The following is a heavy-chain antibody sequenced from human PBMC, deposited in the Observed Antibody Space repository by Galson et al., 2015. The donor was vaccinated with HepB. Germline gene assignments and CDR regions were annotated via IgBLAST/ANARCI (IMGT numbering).Heavy chain of an antibody. CDR1: GFTFRDYW. CDR3: ARGRFTGGWYPDYFDS. D-gene: IGHD6-19*01. V-gene: IGHV3-7*03. CDR2: IKADGSGQ. J-gene: IGHJ4*02. Sequence: SLRPSCAASGFTFRDYWMSRVRQAPGKGLEWVANIKADGSGQYYVDSIKGRLTISRDNAKNSLYLQMTSLRVEDTAVYHCARGRFTGGWYPDYFDSWGQGALVTVSS.